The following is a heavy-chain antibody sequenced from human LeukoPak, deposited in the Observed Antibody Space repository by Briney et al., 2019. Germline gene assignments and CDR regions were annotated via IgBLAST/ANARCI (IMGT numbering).Heavy chain of an antibody. D-gene: IGHD3-10*01. J-gene: IGHJ6*02. Sequence: PSETLSLTCTVSGGSISSVILFWGWIRQAPGKGLVWVSRINSDGSTTNYADGSTTTYTDSVKGRFTISRDNAKNTVYLQMNNLRAEDTAVYFCARAASGSGNYYVRSGLDVWGQGTTVTVSS. CDR2: INSDGSTT. V-gene: IGHV3-74*01. CDR1: GGSISSVILF. CDR3: ARAASGSGNYYVRSGLDV.